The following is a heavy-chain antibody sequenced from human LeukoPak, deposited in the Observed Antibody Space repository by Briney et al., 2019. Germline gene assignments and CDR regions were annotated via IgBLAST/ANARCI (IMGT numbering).Heavy chain of an antibody. CDR2: ISGSGGST. CDR3: AKDDMTTYYYGSGSYGLQH. V-gene: IGHV3-23*01. CDR1: GFTFSSYA. D-gene: IGHD3-10*01. Sequence: GGSLRLSCAASGFTFSSYAMSWVRQAPGKGLEWVSAISGSGGSTYYADSVKGRFTISRDNSKNTLYLQMNSLRAEDTAVYYCAKDDMTTYYYGSGSYGLQHWGQGTLVTVSS. J-gene: IGHJ1*01.